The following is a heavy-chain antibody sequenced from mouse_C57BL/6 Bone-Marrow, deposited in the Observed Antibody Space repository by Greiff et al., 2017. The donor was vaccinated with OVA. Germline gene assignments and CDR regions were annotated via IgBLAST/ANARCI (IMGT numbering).Heavy chain of an antibody. Sequence: QVQLQQSGAELVKPGASVKMSCKASGYTFTSYWITWVKQRPGQGLEWIGDIYPGSGSTNYNEKFKSKATLTVDTSSSTAYMQLSSLTSEDSAVYYCARGGDYLYVMDYWGQGTSVTVSS. V-gene: IGHV1-55*01. CDR1: GYTFTSYW. CDR2: IYPGSGST. J-gene: IGHJ4*01. D-gene: IGHD5-5*01. CDR3: ARGGDYLYVMDY.